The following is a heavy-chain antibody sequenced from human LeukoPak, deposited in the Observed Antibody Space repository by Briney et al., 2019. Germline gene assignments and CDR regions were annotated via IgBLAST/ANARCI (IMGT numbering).Heavy chain of an antibody. D-gene: IGHD5-24*01. CDR2: IHSSGST. J-gene: IGHJ2*01. Sequence: SETLSLTCTVSGGSVISYYWSWIRQPPGKGLEWIGYIHSSGSTIYNPSLKSRGTILLDTSKNQFSLKLRSLTAADTAVYYCARGPDGRGYFDLWGRGTLVTVSS. CDR3: ARGPDGRGYFDL. V-gene: IGHV4-59*02. CDR1: GGSVISYY.